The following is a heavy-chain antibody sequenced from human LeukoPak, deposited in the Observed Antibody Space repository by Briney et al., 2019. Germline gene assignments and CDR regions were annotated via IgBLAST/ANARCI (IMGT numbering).Heavy chain of an antibody. CDR3: ARGIEGAGFDY. V-gene: IGHV4-59*11. J-gene: IGHJ4*02. Sequence: SSETLSLTCTVSGGSISSHYWSWIRQPPGKGLEWIGYIYYSGSTNYNPSLKSRVTISVDKSKNQFSLKLSSVTAADTAVYYCARGIEGAGFDYWGQGTLVTVSS. CDR2: IYYSGST. CDR1: GGSISSHY. D-gene: IGHD1-26*01.